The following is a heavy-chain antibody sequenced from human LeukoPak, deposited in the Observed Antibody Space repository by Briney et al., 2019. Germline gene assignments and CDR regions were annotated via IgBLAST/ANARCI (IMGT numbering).Heavy chain of an antibody. Sequence: SETLSLTCAVSGYSISSGYYWGWIRQPPGKGLEWIGSIYHSGSTYYNPSLKSRATISVDTSKNQFSLKLSSVTAADTAVYYCASLYGDYGPGGFDYWGQGTLSPSPQ. CDR3: ASLYGDYGPGGFDY. D-gene: IGHD4-17*01. J-gene: IGHJ4*02. CDR2: IYHSGST. V-gene: IGHV4-38-2*01. CDR1: GYSISSGYY.